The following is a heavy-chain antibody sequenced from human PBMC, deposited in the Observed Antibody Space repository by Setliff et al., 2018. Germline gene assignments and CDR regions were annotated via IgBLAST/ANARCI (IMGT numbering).Heavy chain of an antibody. CDR2: TSYDGKNN. J-gene: IGHJ1*01. V-gene: IGHV3-30*03. D-gene: IGHD3-22*01. CDR1: GFTFNIFA. Sequence: SLRLSCAASGFTFNIFAINWVRQAPGKGLEWLAVTSYDGKNNYYGDSVKGRFTISRDNSQNTVYLQMNALSGDDTAIDYCARGKDYSDGSGYPIFQHWGQGTPVTVSS. CDR3: ARGKDYSDGSGYPIFQH.